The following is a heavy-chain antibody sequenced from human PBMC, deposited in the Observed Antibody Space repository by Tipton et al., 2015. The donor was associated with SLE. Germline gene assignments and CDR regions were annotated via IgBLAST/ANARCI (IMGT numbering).Heavy chain of an antibody. CDR3: ARYEYDASGLNWFDP. V-gene: IGHV4-59*07. D-gene: IGHD3-22*01. Sequence: TLSLTCTVSGASISDNYWGWIRQPPGKGLEWIGYFYYIGNTYYNPSLKSRVTISVDTSKNQFSLKLTSVTAADTAMYYCARYEYDASGLNWFDPWGLGTLVTVSS. J-gene: IGHJ5*02. CDR1: GASISDNY. CDR2: FYYIGNT.